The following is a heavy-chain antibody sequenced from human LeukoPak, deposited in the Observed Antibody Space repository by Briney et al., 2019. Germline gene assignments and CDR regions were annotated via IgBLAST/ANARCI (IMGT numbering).Heavy chain of an antibody. CDR3: AKESPYYNILTGYYSGTLAY. CDR2: VSYDGSNK. J-gene: IGHJ4*02. V-gene: IGHV3-30*18. D-gene: IGHD3-9*01. Sequence: SGGSLRLSCADSGFTLSSYGMHWVRQAPGKGLEWVAVVSYDGSNKYYADSVKGRFTISRDNSKNTLYLQMNSLRAEDTAVYYCAKESPYYNILTGYYSGTLAYWGQGTPVTVSS. CDR1: GFTLSSYG.